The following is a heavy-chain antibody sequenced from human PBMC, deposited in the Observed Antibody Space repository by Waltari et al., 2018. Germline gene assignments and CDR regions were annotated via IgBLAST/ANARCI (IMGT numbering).Heavy chain of an antibody. CDR3: AKRGGTGTVAVGGIHCDH. CDR1: GFTFSNYA. D-gene: IGHD1-26*01. Sequence: EVQLLESGGGLVQPGGSLRLSCAASGFTFSNYAIYWVSSVHSSGSKAYYADSVKGRFTISKDNSKNTVYLEVNSLRVEDTATYYCAKRGGTGTVAVGGIHCDHWGQGTLVTVSS. V-gene: IGHV3-23*05. CDR2: SGSKA. J-gene: IGHJ4*02.